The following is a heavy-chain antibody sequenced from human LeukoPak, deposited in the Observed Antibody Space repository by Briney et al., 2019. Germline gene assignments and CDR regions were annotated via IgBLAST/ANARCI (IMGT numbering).Heavy chain of an antibody. CDR1: GFTFSSYS. Sequence: GGSLRLSCTASGFTFSSYSLNWVRQAPGKGLEWVSLIYSGGGTYYADSVKGRFTISRDNSKNTLHLQMSSLRAEDTAVYYCARATTVTTHFDYWGQGTLVTVSS. V-gene: IGHV3-66*01. CDR2: IYSGGGT. CDR3: ARATTVTTHFDY. J-gene: IGHJ4*02. D-gene: IGHD4-17*01.